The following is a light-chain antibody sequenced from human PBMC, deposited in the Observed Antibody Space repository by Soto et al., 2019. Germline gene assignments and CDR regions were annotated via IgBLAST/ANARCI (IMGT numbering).Light chain of an antibody. CDR2: DAS. CDR1: QSVSSY. V-gene: IGKV3-11*01. Sequence: EILFTQSPATLSLSPGERATLSCRASQSVSSYLAWYQQRPGQAPRRLIYDASNTATGIPARLSGSGSGTDFTLTIRSLEPEDFAVYYCQQRSTWITFGQGTRLEIK. CDR3: QQRSTWIT. J-gene: IGKJ5*01.